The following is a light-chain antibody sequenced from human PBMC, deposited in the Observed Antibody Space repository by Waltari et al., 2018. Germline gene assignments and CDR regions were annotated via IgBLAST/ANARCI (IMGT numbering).Light chain of an antibody. CDR1: SSHVGGYDY. V-gene: IGLV2-14*03. J-gene: IGLJ1*01. CDR3: GSYTSSTTLA. CDR2: DVS. Sequence: QSALTPPASVSGSPGPSTTIPCPGTSSHVGGYDYVSWYHQHPGKAPKLRLYDVSNRPLEVSHRFSGSKSGNTASLTISGLQADDEAEYYCGSYTSSTTLAFGTGTKVTVL.